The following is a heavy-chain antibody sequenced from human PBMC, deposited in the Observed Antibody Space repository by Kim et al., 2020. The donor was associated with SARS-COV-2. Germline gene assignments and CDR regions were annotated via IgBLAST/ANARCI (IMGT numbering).Heavy chain of an antibody. CDR1: GGSISSGGYY. D-gene: IGHD2-15*01. CDR3: ARVSYCSGGSCYAQGYYFDY. Sequence: SETLSLTCTVSGGSISSGGYYWSWIRQHPGKGLEWIGYIYYSGSTYYNPSLKSRVTISVDTSKNQFSLKLSSVTAADTAVYYCARVSYCSGGSCYAQGYYFDYWGQGTLVTVSS. CDR2: IYYSGST. V-gene: IGHV4-31*03. J-gene: IGHJ4*02.